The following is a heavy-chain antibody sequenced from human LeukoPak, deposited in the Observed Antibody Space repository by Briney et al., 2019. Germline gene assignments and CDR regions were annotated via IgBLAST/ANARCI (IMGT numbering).Heavy chain of an antibody. J-gene: IGHJ4*02. D-gene: IGHD6-13*01. V-gene: IGHV4-59*01. Sequence: SETLSLTCTVSGGSISSYYWSWIRQPPGKGLEWIGYIYYSGSTNYNPSLKSRVTISVDTSKNQFSLKLSSVTAADTAVYYCARMPRIVAAGIRLYYFDYWGQGTLVTVSS. CDR3: ARMPRIVAAGIRLYYFDY. CDR2: IYYSGST. CDR1: GGSISSYY.